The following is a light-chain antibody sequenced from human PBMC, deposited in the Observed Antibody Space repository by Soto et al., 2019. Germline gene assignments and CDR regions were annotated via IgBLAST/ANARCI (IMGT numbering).Light chain of an antibody. Sequence: EVVMTQSPDTLSVSPGERATLSCRTSQNVISNLAWYQQKPGQAPTVLIYGTSTRASTVPARFSGSGSGTEFTLTISSLQSEDSAIYYCQQYYEWPRTFGQGTKVDIK. CDR2: GTS. V-gene: IGKV3-15*01. CDR3: QQYYEWPRT. CDR1: QNVISN. J-gene: IGKJ1*01.